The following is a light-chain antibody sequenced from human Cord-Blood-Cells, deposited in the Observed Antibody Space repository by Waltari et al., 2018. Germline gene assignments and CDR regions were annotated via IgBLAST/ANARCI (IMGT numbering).Light chain of an antibody. V-gene: IGKV3-11*01. CDR1: QSVSSY. J-gene: IGKJ1*01. CDR2: DAS. CDR3: QQRSNWPPS. Sequence: EIVLTQSPATLSLSPGERATLSCRASQSVSSYLAWYQQKPGQAPRLLIYDASNRATVIPASVSGSGSGTDFTLTISSQEPEDFAVYYCQQRSNWPPSFGQGTKVEIK.